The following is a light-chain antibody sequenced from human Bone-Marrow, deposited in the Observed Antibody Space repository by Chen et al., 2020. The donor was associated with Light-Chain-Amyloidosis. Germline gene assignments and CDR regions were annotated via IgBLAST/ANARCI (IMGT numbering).Light chain of an antibody. CDR3: QVWDRGSDRPV. V-gene: IGLV3-21*02. Sequence: YVLTQPSSVSVAPGQTATNACGGNNIGATSLHWYQQTPGQAPLLVVYDDSDRPSGIPERLSGSNSGNTATLTISRVEAGDEADYYCQVWDRGSDRPVFGGGTKLTVL. J-gene: IGLJ3*02. CDR1: NIGATS. CDR2: DDS.